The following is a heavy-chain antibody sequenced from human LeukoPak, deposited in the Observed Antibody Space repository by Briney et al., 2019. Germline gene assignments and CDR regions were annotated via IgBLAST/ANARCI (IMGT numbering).Heavy chain of an antibody. CDR2: INPNSGGT. CDR3: ARGYYGSGSYYYYYYYMDV. D-gene: IGHD3-10*01. J-gene: IGHJ6*03. V-gene: IGHV1-2*02. CDR1: GYTFTGYY. Sequence: GASVKVSCTASGYTFTGYYMHWVRQAPGQGLEWMGWINPNSGGTNYAQKFQGRVTMTRDTSISTAYMELSSLRSEDTAVYYCARGYYGSGSYYYYYYYMDVWGKGTTVTVSS.